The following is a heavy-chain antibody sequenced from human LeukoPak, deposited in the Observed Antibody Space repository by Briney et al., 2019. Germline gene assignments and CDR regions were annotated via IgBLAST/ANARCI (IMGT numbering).Heavy chain of an antibody. Sequence: GVSLRLSCEVSGFTFSNYWMMWVRQAPGKGPEWVASIDEDGSETNYVDSVTGRFTVSRDHAKNSLFLQMNSLRAEDTAVYYCVRYGRRANDQPFDVWGQGTMVTVSS. D-gene: IGHD1-1*01. J-gene: IGHJ3*01. V-gene: IGHV3-7*01. CDR2: IDEDGSET. CDR3: VRYGRRANDQPFDV. CDR1: GFTFSNYW.